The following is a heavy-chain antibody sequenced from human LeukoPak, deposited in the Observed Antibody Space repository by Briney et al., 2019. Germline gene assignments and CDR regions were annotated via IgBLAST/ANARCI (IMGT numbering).Heavy chain of an antibody. D-gene: IGHD1-1*01. CDR3: ARDWKTNSFDY. J-gene: IGHJ4*02. V-gene: IGHV3-33*01. Sequence: GGSLRLSCAASEFTFTTYGMHWVRQAPGKGLEWVAFIYYDGSNIYYADYVKGRFTISRDISKNTLYLQMDSLRAEDTAVYYCARDWKTNSFDYWGQGTLVTVSS. CDR1: EFTFTTYG. CDR2: IYYDGSNI.